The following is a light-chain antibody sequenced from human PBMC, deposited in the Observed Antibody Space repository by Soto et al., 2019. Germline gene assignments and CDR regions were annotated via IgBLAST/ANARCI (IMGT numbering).Light chain of an antibody. CDR3: QQYGSSPTT. CDR1: QSVSGSY. J-gene: IGKJ3*01. V-gene: IGKV3-20*01. CDR2: DAS. Sequence: VVVSQSPGTLSLSPGEGATLSCRASQSVSGSYLAWYQQRPGQAPRLVIYDASRRATGIPDRFSGSGSGTDFTLSISRLEPEDFAAYYCQQYGSSPTTFGPGTKVDI.